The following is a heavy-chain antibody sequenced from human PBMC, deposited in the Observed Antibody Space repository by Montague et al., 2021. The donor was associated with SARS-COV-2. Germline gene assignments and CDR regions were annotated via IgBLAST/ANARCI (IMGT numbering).Heavy chain of an antibody. Sequence: SETLSLTCTVSGGSISSYNWNWIRQPPGRGLEWIGYIYYSGRTXXXPSXXXRVTISVDTSKNQFSLKLSSVTAADTAVYYCARGGGSGYRYYFDYWGQGSLVTVSS. D-gene: IGHD3-22*01. V-gene: IGHV4-59*01. CDR1: GGSISSYN. CDR2: IYYSGRT. CDR3: ARGGGSGYRYYFDY. J-gene: IGHJ4*02.